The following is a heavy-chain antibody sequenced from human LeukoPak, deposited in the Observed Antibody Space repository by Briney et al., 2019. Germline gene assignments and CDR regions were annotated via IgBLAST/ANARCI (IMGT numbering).Heavy chain of an antibody. V-gene: IGHV4-39*01. CDR2: IYYSGST. Sequence: SETLSLTCTVSGGSISGSSYYWGWIRQPPGKGLEWIGSIYYSGSTYYNPSLKSRVTISVDTSKNQFSLKLSSVTAADTAVYYCARRKDTLAGRGIDYWGQGALVTVSS. D-gene: IGHD6-19*01. CDR1: GGSISGSSYY. CDR3: ARRKDTLAGRGIDY. J-gene: IGHJ4*02.